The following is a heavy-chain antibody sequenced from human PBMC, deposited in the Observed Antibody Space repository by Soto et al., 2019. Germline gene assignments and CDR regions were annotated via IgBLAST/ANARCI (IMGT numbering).Heavy chain of an antibody. CDR1: GGSFSGYY. CDR2: INHSGST. J-gene: IGHJ4*02. D-gene: IGHD5-12*01. CDR3: ARDVALDY. V-gene: IGHV4-34*01. Sequence: QVQLQQWGAGLLKPSETLSLTCAVYGGSFSGYYWSWIRQPPGKGLEWIGEINHSGSTNYNPSLKNQITIPVDTSQSHVSLELSSVTAADTGVYYCARDVALDYWGQGTLVTVSS.